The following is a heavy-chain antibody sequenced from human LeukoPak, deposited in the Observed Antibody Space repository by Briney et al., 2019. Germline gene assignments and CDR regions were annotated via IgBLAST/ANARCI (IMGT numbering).Heavy chain of an antibody. Sequence: PSETLSLTCTVSGGSISSYYWSWVRQAPGKGLEWVANIKQDGSERNYVDSVKGRFTISRDNAKNSLYLQMNSLRAEDTAVYYCARDGGWYRDYWGQGTLVTVSS. CDR2: IKQDGSER. V-gene: IGHV3-7*01. J-gene: IGHJ4*02. CDR3: ARDGGWYRDY. CDR1: GGSISSYY. D-gene: IGHD6-19*01.